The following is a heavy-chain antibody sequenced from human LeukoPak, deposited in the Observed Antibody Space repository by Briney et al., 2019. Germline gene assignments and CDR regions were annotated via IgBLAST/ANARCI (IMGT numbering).Heavy chain of an antibody. D-gene: IGHD5-18*01. CDR3: ARAPGDTSMVNQRDHYYYYATDV. Sequence: PSETLSLTCTVSGGSISGYYWSWIRQPPGKGLEWIGYIYYSGSTNYNPSLKSRVTISIDTSKNQFSLKLSSVTAADTAVYYCARAPGDTSMVNQRDHYYYYATDVWGQGTTVIVSS. V-gene: IGHV4-59*01. J-gene: IGHJ6*02. CDR1: GGSISGYY. CDR2: IYYSGST.